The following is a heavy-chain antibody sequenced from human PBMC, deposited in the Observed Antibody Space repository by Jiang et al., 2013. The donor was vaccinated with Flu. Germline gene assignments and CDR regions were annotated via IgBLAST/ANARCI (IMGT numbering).Heavy chain of an antibody. CDR2: IYYSGST. Sequence: LEWIGSIYYSGSTYYNPSLKSRVTISVDTSKNQFSLKLTSVTAADTAVHYCARLMKPWSGTVDYWGQGTLVTVSS. V-gene: IGHV4-39*01. CDR3: ARLMKPWSGTVDY. J-gene: IGHJ4*02. D-gene: IGHD6-13*01.